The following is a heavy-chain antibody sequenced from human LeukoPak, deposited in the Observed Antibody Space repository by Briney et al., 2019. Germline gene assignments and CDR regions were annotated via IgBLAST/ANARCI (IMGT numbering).Heavy chain of an antibody. Sequence: PGGSLRLSCAASGFTFSDYWMHWVRQAPGKGLVWVSRISSDGSRVTYADSVKGRFTISRDNAKNTLYLQMNSLRAEDTAVYYCAKNGDSERWLQPKFVTHWGQGTLVTVSS. V-gene: IGHV3-74*01. CDR2: ISSDGSRV. D-gene: IGHD5-24*01. J-gene: IGHJ4*02. CDR1: GFTFSDYW. CDR3: AKNGDSERWLQPKFVTH.